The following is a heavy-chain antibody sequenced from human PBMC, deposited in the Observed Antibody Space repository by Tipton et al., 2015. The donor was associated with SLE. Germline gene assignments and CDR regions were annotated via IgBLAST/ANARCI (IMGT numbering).Heavy chain of an antibody. D-gene: IGHD3-3*01. J-gene: IGHJ4*02. CDR1: GGSISSHY. CDR3: ARQGSGFPFDY. V-gene: IGHV4-59*08. Sequence: TLSLICTVSGGSISSHYWSWIRQPPGKGLEWIGYIYYSGSTNYNPSLKSRVTISVDTSKNQFSLKLSSVTAADTAVYYCARQGSGFPFDYWGQGTLVTVSS. CDR2: IYYSGST.